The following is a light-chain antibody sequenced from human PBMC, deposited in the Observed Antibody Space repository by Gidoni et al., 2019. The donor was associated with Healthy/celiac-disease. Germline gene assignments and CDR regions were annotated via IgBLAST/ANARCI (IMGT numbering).Light chain of an antibody. CDR2: GAS. Sequence: EIVMTQSPATLSVSPGERATLYCSASQSVSSNLAWYQQKPGQAPRLLIYGASTRATGIPARFSGSGSGTEFTLTISSLQSEDFAVYYCQQYNNWRTFGQGTKLEIK. CDR3: QQYNNWRT. CDR1: QSVSSN. V-gene: IGKV3-15*01. J-gene: IGKJ2*01.